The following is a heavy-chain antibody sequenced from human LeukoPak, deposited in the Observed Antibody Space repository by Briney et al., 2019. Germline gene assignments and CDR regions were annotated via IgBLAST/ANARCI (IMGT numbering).Heavy chain of an antibody. CDR3: SLYSSSWWGAGWFDP. V-gene: IGHV4-59*12. Sequence: SETLSLTCTVSGGSISSYYWSWIRQPPGKGLEWIGDIYYSGSTNYNPSLKSRVTISVDTSKNQFSLKLSSVTAADTAVYYCSLYSSSWWGAGWFDPWGQGTLVTVSS. CDR1: GGSISSYY. J-gene: IGHJ5*02. CDR2: IYYSGST. D-gene: IGHD6-13*01.